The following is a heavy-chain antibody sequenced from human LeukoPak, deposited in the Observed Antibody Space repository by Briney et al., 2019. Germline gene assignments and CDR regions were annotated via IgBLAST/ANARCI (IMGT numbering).Heavy chain of an antibody. Sequence: SETLSLTCTVSGASISSYYWSWLRQPPGKGLEWIGYIYYSGSTSYNPSLKSRVTISVDTSKNQLSLRLSSVTAADTAVYYCARLRNSGSSYYFDYWGQGTLVTVSS. D-gene: IGHD3-22*01. CDR3: ARLRNSGSSYYFDY. CDR1: GASISSYY. V-gene: IGHV4-59*08. CDR2: IYYSGST. J-gene: IGHJ4*02.